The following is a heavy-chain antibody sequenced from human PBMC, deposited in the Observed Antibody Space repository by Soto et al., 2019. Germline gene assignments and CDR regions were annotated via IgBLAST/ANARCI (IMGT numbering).Heavy chain of an antibody. J-gene: IGHJ4*02. Sequence: EVQLVESGGGLVQPGGSLRLSCAAYGFTVSNKYMSWVRQAPGNGLEGVSVIYSGGSTFYADSVRGRFTISRDNSKNTVNLQMNSLRAEDTAVYYCARYPWAAYYWGQGPLVTVSS. CDR1: GFTVSNKY. V-gene: IGHV3-66*01. D-gene: IGHD3-16*01. CDR3: ARYPWAAYY. CDR2: IYSGGST.